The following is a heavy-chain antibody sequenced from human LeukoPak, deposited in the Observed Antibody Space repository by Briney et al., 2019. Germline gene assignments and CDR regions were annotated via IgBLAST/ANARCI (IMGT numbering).Heavy chain of an antibody. Sequence: SVKVSCKASGGTFSSYAISWVRQAPGQGLEWMGGIIPIFGTANYAQKFQGRVTITADKSTSTAYMELSSLRSEDTAVYYCARSDAMVAASDYWGQGTLVTVSS. CDR3: ARSDAMVAASDY. V-gene: IGHV1-69*06. J-gene: IGHJ4*02. CDR2: IIPIFGTA. D-gene: IGHD2-15*01. CDR1: GGTFSSYA.